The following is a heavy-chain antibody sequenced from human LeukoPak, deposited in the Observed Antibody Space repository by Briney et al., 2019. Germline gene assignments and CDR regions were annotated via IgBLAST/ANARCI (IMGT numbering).Heavy chain of an antibody. Sequence: ASVKVSCKASGYTFISYYMHWVRQAPGQGLEWMGVINPSGDSTSYAQQFQGRVTMTRDTSTSTVYMELSSLRSEDTAVYYCTRYHTNYFDYWGQGTLVTVSS. D-gene: IGHD1-26*01. J-gene: IGHJ4*02. CDR3: TRYHTNYFDY. V-gene: IGHV1-46*01. CDR2: INPSGDST. CDR1: GYTFISYY.